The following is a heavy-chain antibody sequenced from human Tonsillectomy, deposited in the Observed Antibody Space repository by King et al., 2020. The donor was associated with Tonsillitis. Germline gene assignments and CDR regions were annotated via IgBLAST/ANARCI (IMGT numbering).Heavy chain of an antibody. D-gene: IGHD7-27*01. Sequence: VQLVESGAEVKKPGETLRISCKGSGYSFTSYWIIWVRQMPGKGLEWMGRIDPSDSYTNYSPSFQGHVTISADKSISTAYLQWSSLKASDTAMYYCARREKTGNYCYGLDVWGQGTTVTVSS. CDR2: IDPSDSYT. V-gene: IGHV5-10-1*03. CDR3: ARREKTGNYCYGLDV. J-gene: IGHJ6*02. CDR1: GYSFTSYW.